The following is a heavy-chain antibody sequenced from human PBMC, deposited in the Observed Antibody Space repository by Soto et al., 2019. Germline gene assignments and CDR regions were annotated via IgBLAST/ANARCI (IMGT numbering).Heavy chain of an antibody. V-gene: IGHV3-30-3*01. D-gene: IGHD3-3*01. CDR1: GFTFSSYA. CDR3: ARGYDFWSGYYYPYGMDV. Sequence: GGSLRLSCAASGFTFSSYAMHWVRQAPGKGLEWAAVISYDGSNKNHADTVKGRFTISRDNSKNTLYLQMNSLRAEDTAVYYCARGYDFWSGYYYPYGMDVWGQGTTVTVSS. J-gene: IGHJ6*02. CDR2: ISYDGSNK.